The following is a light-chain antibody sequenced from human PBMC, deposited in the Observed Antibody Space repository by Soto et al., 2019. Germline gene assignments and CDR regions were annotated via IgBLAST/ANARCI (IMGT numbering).Light chain of an antibody. CDR3: AAWDDNLNGPL. CDR2: SDD. CDR1: NSNIGRYS. V-gene: IGLV1-44*01. Sequence: QSVLTQPPSLSGTPGQRVTISCSGSNSNIGRYSVNWYQHFPGTAPKILIYSDDERPSGVPDRFSCSKSGTSASLAISGLQSEDEAEYYCAAWDDNLNGPLFGGGTKLTVL. J-gene: IGLJ3*02.